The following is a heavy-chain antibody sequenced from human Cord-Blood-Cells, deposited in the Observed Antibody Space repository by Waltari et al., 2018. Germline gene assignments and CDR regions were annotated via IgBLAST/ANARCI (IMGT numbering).Heavy chain of an antibody. D-gene: IGHD3-3*01. CDR3: AAGDYDFWSGYYFDY. Sequence: EVQLVESGGGLVQPGGSLRLSCAASGFTFSSYSMNWFRQAPGKGLEWVSYLSSSRSSIYDADSVKGRCTISRDNAKNSLYLQMNSLRDEDTAVYYCAAGDYDFWSGYYFDYWGQGTLVTVSS. CDR2: LSSSRSSI. J-gene: IGHJ4*02. CDR1: GFTFSSYS. V-gene: IGHV3-48*02.